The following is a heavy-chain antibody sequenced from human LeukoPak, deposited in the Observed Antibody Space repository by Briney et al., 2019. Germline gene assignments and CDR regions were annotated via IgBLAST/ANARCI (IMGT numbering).Heavy chain of an antibody. CDR1: GFTFSSYA. V-gene: IGHV3-30*04. J-gene: IGHJ4*02. CDR2: ISYDGSNK. Sequence: PGRSLRLSCAASGFTFSSYAMHWVRQAPDKGLEWVAIISYDGSNKYYADSVKGRFTISRDNSKNTLYLQMNSLRAEDTAVFYCARAPYSSSWDTNHYFDYWGQGTLVTVSS. CDR3: ARAPYSSSWDTNHYFDY. D-gene: IGHD6-13*01.